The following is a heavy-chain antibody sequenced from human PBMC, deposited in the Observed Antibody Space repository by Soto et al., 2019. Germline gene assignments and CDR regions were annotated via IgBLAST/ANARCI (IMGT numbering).Heavy chain of an antibody. CDR1: GFTFRATW. Sequence: GGSLRLSCVASGFTFRATWMIWVRQAPGKGLEWVANIQQDGSEKNYVDSVKGRFTISRDNAKNSLYLQMNSLTAEDTAVYYCARDLGYDTFDYWGQGTLVTVSS. D-gene: IGHD5-12*01. V-gene: IGHV3-7*01. CDR3: ARDLGYDTFDY. J-gene: IGHJ4*02. CDR2: IQQDGSEK.